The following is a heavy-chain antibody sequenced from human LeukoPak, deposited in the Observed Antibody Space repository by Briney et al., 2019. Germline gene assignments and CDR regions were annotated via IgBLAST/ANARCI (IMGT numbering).Heavy chain of an antibody. D-gene: IGHD2-2*01. CDR1: GYSISSGYY. Sequence: SETLSLTCTVSGYSISSGYYWGWIRQPPGKGLEWIGSIYHSGSTYYNPSLKSRVTISVDTSKNQFSLKLSSVTAADTAVYYCARGVVVPAAVPKYYFDYWGQGTLVTVSS. J-gene: IGHJ4*02. V-gene: IGHV4-38-2*02. CDR2: IYHSGST. CDR3: ARGVVVPAAVPKYYFDY.